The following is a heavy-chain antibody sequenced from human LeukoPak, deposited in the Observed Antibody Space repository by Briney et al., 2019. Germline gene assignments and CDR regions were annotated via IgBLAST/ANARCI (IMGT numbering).Heavy chain of an antibody. J-gene: IGHJ4*02. Sequence: PGGSLRLSCAASGFTFDDYGMSWVRQAPGKGLEWVSGINWNGGSTGYADSVKGRFTISRDNAKNSLFLQMNSLRAEDTAVYYCARGGVYSTSAVDYWGQGTLVTVSS. CDR1: GFTFDDYG. CDR2: INWNGGST. D-gene: IGHD6-6*01. CDR3: ARGGVYSTSAVDY. V-gene: IGHV3-20*04.